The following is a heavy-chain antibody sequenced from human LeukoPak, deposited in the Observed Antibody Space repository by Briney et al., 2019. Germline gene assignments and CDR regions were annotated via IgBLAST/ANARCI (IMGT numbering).Heavy chain of an antibody. CDR3: ARDYYGSGSCQFDY. D-gene: IGHD3-10*01. V-gene: IGHV3-66*01. J-gene: IGHJ4*02. CDR2: IHRGETA. Sequence: GGSLRLSCAASGFTVSNNYMNWVRQAPGKGLEWVSAIHRGETAHYADSVKGRFTISRDNSKNTLYLQVNDLRAEDTAVYYCARDYYGSGSCQFDYWGQGTLVTVSS. CDR1: GFTVSNNY.